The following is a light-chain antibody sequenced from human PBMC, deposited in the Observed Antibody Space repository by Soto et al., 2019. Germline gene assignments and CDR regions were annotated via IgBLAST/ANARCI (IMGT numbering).Light chain of an antibody. V-gene: IGLV1-47*01. CDR2: RNN. J-gene: IGLJ2*01. Sequence: QSVLTQPPSASGTPGQRVTISCSGSRSNIGSNYVYWYQQLPGTAPKLLIYRNNQRPSGVPDRFSGSKSGTSASLAISGLRSEDEADYYCAAWDDSLSGRGVVFGGGTKLTVL. CDR3: AAWDDSLSGRGVV. CDR1: RSNIGSNY.